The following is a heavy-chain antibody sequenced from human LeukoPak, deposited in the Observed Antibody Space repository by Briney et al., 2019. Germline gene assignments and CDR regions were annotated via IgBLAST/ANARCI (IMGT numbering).Heavy chain of an antibody. CDR1: GGSISSGDYY. D-gene: IGHD6-19*01. J-gene: IGHJ4*02. CDR3: ARGPPEWLAFDY. V-gene: IGHV4-30-4*08. Sequence: SETLSLTCTVSGGSISSGDYYWSWIRQPPGKGLEWIGYIYYSGSTYYNPSLKSRVTISVDTSKNQFSLKLSSVTAADTAVYYCARGPPEWLAFDYWGQGTLVTVSS. CDR2: IYYSGST.